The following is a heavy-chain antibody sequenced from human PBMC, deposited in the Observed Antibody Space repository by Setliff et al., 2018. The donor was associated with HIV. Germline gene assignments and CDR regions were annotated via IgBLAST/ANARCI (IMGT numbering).Heavy chain of an antibody. V-gene: IGHV1-69*02. D-gene: IGHD2-21*01. Sequence: SVKVSCKASGGTFSSYTISWVRQAPGQGLEWMGRIIPILGNTNYAQKFQGRVTMTTVTSTSTAYMELRSLRSDDTAVYYCARLSIPAYYYMDVWGKGTTVTVSS. CDR3: ARLSIPAYYYMDV. J-gene: IGHJ6*03. CDR2: IIPILGNT. CDR1: GGTFSSYT.